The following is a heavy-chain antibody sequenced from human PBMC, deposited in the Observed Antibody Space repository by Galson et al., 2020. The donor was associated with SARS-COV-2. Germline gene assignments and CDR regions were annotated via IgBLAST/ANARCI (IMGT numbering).Heavy chain of an antibody. V-gene: IGHV2-70*01. J-gene: IGHJ3*02. Sequence: SGPTLVKPTQTLTLTCTFSGFSLSTSGMCVSWIRQPPGKALEWLALIDWDDDKYYSTSLKTRLTISKDTSKNQVVLTMTNMDRVDTATYYCARQYYYDSSGYYYEYACDIWGQGTMVTVSS. CDR1: GFSLSTSGMC. CDR2: IDWDDDK. D-gene: IGHD3-22*01. CDR3: ARQYYYDSSGYYYEYACDI.